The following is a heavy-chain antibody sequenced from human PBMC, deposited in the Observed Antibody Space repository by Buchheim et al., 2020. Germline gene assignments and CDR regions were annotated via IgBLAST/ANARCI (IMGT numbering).Heavy chain of an antibody. Sequence: QVQLVESGGGVVQPGRSLRLSCAASGFTFSSYGMHWVRQAPGKGLEWVAVIWYDGSNKYYADSVKGRFTISRDNSKNTLYLQMNSLRAEDTAVYYCAREPAPRLRLRRYFDYWGQGTL. CDR1: GFTFSSYG. J-gene: IGHJ4*02. D-gene: IGHD1-14*01. V-gene: IGHV3-33*01. CDR3: AREPAPRLRLRRYFDY. CDR2: IWYDGSNK.